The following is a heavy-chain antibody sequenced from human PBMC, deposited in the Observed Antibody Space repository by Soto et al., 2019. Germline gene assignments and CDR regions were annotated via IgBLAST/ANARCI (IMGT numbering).Heavy chain of an antibody. Sequence: GGSLRLSCAASGLTFDDYGMSWVRQAPGKGLEWVSAISTGGGTTYYADSVKGRFTISRDNSKNTLYLQMNSLRAEDTAVYYCAKDRSATIFDYWGQGTLVTVSS. D-gene: IGHD5-12*01. CDR2: ISTGGGTT. J-gene: IGHJ4*02. CDR3: AKDRSATIFDY. CDR1: GLTFDDYG. V-gene: IGHV3-23*01.